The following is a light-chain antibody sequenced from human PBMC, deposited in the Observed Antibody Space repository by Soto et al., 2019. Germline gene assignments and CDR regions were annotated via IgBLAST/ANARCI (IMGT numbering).Light chain of an antibody. CDR1: QSVSTN. V-gene: IGKV3-15*01. J-gene: IGKJ1*01. CDR3: QQYHSWRS. CDR2: GAY. Sequence: EIVLTQSPVTLSVSPGESATLSCRASQSVSTNLAWYQQKPGQAPRLLIYGAYTRATAVPDRFSGSGSGTDFTLTISSLQSEDFAAYYCQQYHSWRSFGQGTKVDSK.